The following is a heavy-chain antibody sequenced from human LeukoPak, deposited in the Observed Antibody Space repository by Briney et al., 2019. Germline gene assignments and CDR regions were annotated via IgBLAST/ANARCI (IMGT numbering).Heavy chain of an antibody. D-gene: IGHD2-15*01. CDR3: AKEYCSGGSCYLGY. Sequence: PGRSLRLSCAASGFTFSSYGMHWVRQAPGKGLEGVAVISYDGSNKYYADSVKGRFTIPRDNSKNTLYLQMNSLRAEDTAVYYCAKEYCSGGSCYLGYWGQGTLVTVSS. J-gene: IGHJ4*02. CDR2: ISYDGSNK. V-gene: IGHV3-30*18. CDR1: GFTFSSYG.